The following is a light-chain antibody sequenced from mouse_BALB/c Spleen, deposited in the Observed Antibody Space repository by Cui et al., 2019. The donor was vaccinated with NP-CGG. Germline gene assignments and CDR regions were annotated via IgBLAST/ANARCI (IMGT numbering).Light chain of an antibody. CDR3: ALWYSNHWV. Sequence: AVVTQESALTPSPGETVPLTCRPSTGAVTTSNYANWVQEKPDHLFTGLIGGTNNRAPGVPARFSGSLIGDKAALTITGAQTEDEAIYFCALWYSNHWVFGGGTKLTVL. CDR1: TGAVTTSNY. V-gene: IGLV1*01. J-gene: IGLJ1*01. CDR2: GTN.